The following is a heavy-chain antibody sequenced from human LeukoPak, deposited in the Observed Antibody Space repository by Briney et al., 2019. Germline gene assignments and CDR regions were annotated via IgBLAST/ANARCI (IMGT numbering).Heavy chain of an antibody. Sequence: GGSLRLSCAASGFNFNDYYMSWIRQAPGKGLEWVSYITTGRTLSYADSVKGRFTISRDNAKNSLFLQMKSLRVKDTAVYYCARVVSSRSTVGFDPWGQGTLVTVSS. CDR3: ARVVSSRSTVGFDP. CDR1: GFNFNDYY. J-gene: IGHJ5*02. D-gene: IGHD5/OR15-5a*01. V-gene: IGHV3-11*04. CDR2: ITTGRTL.